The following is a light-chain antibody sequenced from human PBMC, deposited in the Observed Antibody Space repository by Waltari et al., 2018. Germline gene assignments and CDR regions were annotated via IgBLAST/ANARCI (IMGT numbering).Light chain of an antibody. CDR3: QQPYFYPRT. J-gene: IGKJ1*01. CDR2: AAS. CDR1: QGIGRY. V-gene: IGKV1-9*01. Sequence: DIQLTQSPSFVYASVGDRVTITCRASQGIGRYLACYQQKPGNAPQFLVYAASTLQSGVPARFSGSGSGTEFTLTISSLQPEDFATYYCQQPYFYPRTFGQGTKVDIK.